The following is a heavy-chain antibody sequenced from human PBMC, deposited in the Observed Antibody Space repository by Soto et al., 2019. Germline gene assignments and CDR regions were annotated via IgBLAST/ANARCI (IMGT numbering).Heavy chain of an antibody. V-gene: IGHV4-31*03. CDR3: ARWPQLEPRFDY. CDR1: GGSISSGGYY. J-gene: IGHJ4*02. Sequence: QVQLQESGPGLVKPSQTLSLTCTVSGGSISSGGYYWSWIRQHPGKGLEWIGYIYYSGSTYYNPALKRRVAXXVXASKNQYSLKLSSVTAADTAVYYCARWPQLEPRFDYWGQGTLVTVSS. CDR2: IYYSGST. D-gene: IGHD1-1*01.